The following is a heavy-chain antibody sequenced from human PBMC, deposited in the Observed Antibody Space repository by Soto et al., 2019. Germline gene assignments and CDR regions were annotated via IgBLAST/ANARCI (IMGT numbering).Heavy chain of an antibody. D-gene: IGHD6-6*01. Sequence: PGGSLRLSCAASGFTFSGYSMNWVRQAPGKGLEWVSSISSSSSYIYYADSVKGRFTISRDNAKNSLYLQMNSLRAEDTAVYYCARVIAAPSTWYFDLWGRGTLVTVSS. CDR1: GFTFSGYS. CDR2: ISSSSSYI. J-gene: IGHJ2*01. V-gene: IGHV3-21*01. CDR3: ARVIAAPSTWYFDL.